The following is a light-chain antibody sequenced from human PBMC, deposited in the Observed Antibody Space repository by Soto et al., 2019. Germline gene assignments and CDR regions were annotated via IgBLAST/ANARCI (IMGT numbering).Light chain of an antibody. CDR3: SAWDASLNSVL. J-gene: IGLJ2*01. CDR2: NND. Sequence: QSVLTQPPSASGTPGQRVTISCSGSSSNIGSNTVIWYQQFPGTSPKLLICNNDQRPSGVPDRFSGSKSGTSASLAISGLQSGDEAHYHCSAWDASLNSVLFGGGTKLTVL. CDR1: SSNIGSNT. V-gene: IGLV1-44*01.